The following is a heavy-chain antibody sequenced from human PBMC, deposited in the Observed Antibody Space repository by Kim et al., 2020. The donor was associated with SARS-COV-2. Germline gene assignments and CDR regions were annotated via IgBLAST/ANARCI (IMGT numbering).Heavy chain of an antibody. D-gene: IGHD3-3*01. V-gene: IGHV3-30*01. CDR3: ARGSLRFLSGGWCDP. Sequence: DSVEVRFTISRDNSKKTLYLQMNSLRAEDTAVYYCARGSLRFLSGGWCDPWGQGTLVTVSS. J-gene: IGHJ5*02.